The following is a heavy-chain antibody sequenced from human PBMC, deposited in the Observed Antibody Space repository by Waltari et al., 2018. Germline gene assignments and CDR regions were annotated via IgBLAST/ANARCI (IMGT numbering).Heavy chain of an antibody. CDR3: ARKGRHWYFDL. J-gene: IGHJ2*01. Sequence: QVQLQQSGPGLVTPSPTLPLTCAISGDSASSNSPAWTWTGQSPSRGLEWLGRTYYRSKWYNDYAVSVKSRITINPDTSKNQFSLQLNSVTPEDTAVYYCARKGRHWYFDLWGRGTLVTVSS. CDR1: GDSASSNSPA. CDR2: TYYRSKWYN. V-gene: IGHV6-1*01. D-gene: IGHD6-25*01.